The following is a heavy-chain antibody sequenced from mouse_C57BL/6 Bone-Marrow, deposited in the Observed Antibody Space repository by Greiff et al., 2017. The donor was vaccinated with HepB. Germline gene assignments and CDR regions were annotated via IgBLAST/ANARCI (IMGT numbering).Heavy chain of an antibody. CDR2: IDPEDGET. CDR3: ARDFYDYDAMDY. D-gene: IGHD2-3*01. V-gene: IGHV14-2*01. Sequence: EVKLMESGAELVKPGASVKLSCTASGFNIKDYYMHWVKQRTEQGLEWIGRIDPEDGETKYAPEFQGKATITADTSSNTAYLQLSSLTSEDTAVYYCARDFYDYDAMDYWGQGTSVTVSS. J-gene: IGHJ4*01. CDR1: GFNIKDYY.